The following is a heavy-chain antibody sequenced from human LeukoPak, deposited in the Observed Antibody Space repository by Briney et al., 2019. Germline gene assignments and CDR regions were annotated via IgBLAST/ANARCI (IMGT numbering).Heavy chain of an antibody. J-gene: IGHJ4*02. D-gene: IGHD2-8*02. CDR1: GYSCSSYR. V-gene: IGHV5-51*01. CDR2: IYPTESET. Sequence: GESLKISWNCSGYSCSSYRIGWVRQMPGKGLGWMGVIYPTESETRYSPSFEGQVTISADSSINTAYLQWSSLKASDAAIYYCARRDGTGQWAFDYWGQGTLVTVSS. CDR3: ARRDGTGQWAFDY.